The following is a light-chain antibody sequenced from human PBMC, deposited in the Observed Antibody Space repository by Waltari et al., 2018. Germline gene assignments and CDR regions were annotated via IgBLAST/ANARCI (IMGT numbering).Light chain of an antibody. CDR1: TSAIGPYNF. CDR3: ASYTTSYTWV. CDR2: DVN. V-gene: IGLV2-14*03. J-gene: IGLJ3*02. Sequence: QSALTQPASVSGSPGQSLTISCAGTTSAIGPYNFLAWYQQLPGKVLKLIFYDVNKRPSGVSNRFSGSKSGNTASLTISGLLAEDEADYYCASYTTSYTWVFGGGTRLAVL.